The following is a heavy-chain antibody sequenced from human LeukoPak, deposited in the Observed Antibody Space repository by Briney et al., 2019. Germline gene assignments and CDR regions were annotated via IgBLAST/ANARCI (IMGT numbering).Heavy chain of an antibody. Sequence: SETLSLTCTVSGGSLSPYYWSWIRQPPGKGLEWIAYIYYSGSTNYNPSLKSRVTISVDTSKNQFSLKVNSVTAADTAVYYCARHDMDVAGAGLDFFDSCGQGTLVTVSS. CDR2: IYYSGST. CDR3: ARHDMDVAGAGLDFFDS. CDR1: GGSLSPYY. J-gene: IGHJ4*02. D-gene: IGHD1-26*01. V-gene: IGHV4-59*08.